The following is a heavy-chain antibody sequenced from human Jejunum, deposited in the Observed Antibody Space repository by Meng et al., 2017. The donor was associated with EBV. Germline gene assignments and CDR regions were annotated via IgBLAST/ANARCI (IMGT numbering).Heavy chain of an antibody. CDR1: GFTFSIYW. D-gene: IGHD3-9*01. CDR3: ARVYRTETGPLP. CDR2: ISPDGSGT. J-gene: IGHJ5*02. V-gene: IGHV3-74*01. Sequence: EVQLEESGGGLVQPGGSLRLSCTASGFTFSIYWIHWVRQPPGKGQEWVSHISPDGSGTTYADSVKGRFTISRDNAKNTLYLQMNSLRAEDTAVYYCARVYRTETGPLPWGQGTLVTVAS.